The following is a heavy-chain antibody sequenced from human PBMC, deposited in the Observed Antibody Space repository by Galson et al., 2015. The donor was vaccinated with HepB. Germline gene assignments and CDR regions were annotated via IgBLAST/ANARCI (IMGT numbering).Heavy chain of an antibody. D-gene: IGHD2-15*01. Sequence: SLRLSCAASGFTFSSYGMHWVRQAPGKGLEWVSAISGSGGNTFYADSVKGRFTSSRDNSKNTLYLQMNSLRAEDTAVYYCSKGVAGTWVAFDYWGQGTLVTVSS. J-gene: IGHJ4*02. CDR2: ISGSGGNT. CDR1: GFTFSSYG. CDR3: SKGVAGTWVAFDY. V-gene: IGHV3-23*01.